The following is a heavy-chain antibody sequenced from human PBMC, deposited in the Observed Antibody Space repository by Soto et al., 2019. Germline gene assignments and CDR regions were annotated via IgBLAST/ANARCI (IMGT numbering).Heavy chain of an antibody. Sequence: GASVTVCCKASVGTLGIYTISWVRQAPGQGLEWMGRIIPILGIANYAQKFQGRVTITADKSTSTAYMELSSLRSEDTAVYYCARDTYYYGMDVWGQGTTVTVSS. V-gene: IGHV1-69*04. CDR1: VGTLGIYT. CDR2: IIPILGIA. CDR3: ARDTYYYGMDV. J-gene: IGHJ6*02.